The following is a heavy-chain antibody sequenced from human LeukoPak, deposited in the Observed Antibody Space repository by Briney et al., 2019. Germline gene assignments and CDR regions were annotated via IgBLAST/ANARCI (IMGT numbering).Heavy chain of an antibody. J-gene: IGHJ2*01. CDR3: ARRMHFWSKPYFDL. CDR2: MYMSGSA. D-gene: IGHD3-3*02. V-gene: IGHV4-4*09. Sequence: PSEALSLTCTVSGGSISTYYWSWIRQPPGKGLEWIGYMYMSGSAYYNLSLKSRVTISVDTSKNQFSLKLSSVTAADTAVYYCARRMHFWSKPYFDLWGRGTLVTVSS. CDR1: GGSISTYY.